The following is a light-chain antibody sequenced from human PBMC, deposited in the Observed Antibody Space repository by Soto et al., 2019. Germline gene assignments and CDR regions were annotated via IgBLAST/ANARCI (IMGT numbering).Light chain of an antibody. CDR1: SSGVGRYDY. CDR2: DVN. CDR3: SSYAGNSIYV. V-gene: IGLV2-8*01. Sequence: QSVLTQPPSASGSPGQSVTISCTGSSSGVGRYDYVSWYQHHPGKAPKLMMFDVNKRPSGVPDRFSGSRSGNTASLTVSGLQAEDEADYFCSSYAGNSIYVFGTGTKVTVL. J-gene: IGLJ1*01.